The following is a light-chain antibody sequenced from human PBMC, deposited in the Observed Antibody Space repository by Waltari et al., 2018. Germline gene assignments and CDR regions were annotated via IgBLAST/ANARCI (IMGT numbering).Light chain of an antibody. CDR2: GAS. CDR3: QHYANPTKT. CDR1: QSVSSSY. Sequence: EIVLTQSPGTLSLSPGERATLYCRASQSVSSSYLGWYQQKPGQAPRLLIYGASSRATGIPDRFSGSGSGTDFTLTISRLEPEDFAVYYCQHYANPTKTFGGGIKVEIK. V-gene: IGKV3-20*01. J-gene: IGKJ4*01.